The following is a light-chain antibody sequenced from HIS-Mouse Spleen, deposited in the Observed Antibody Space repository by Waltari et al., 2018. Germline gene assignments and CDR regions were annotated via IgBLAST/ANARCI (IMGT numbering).Light chain of an antibody. V-gene: IGLV3-19*01. CDR1: SLRSYY. CDR3: NSRDSSGNHVV. J-gene: IGLJ2*01. Sequence: SSELTQDPAVSVALGQSVRITCQGDSLRSYYASWYQQIPGQAPVLVIYGKNNRPSGIPDRFSGSSSGNTASLTITGAQAEDEADYYCNSRDSSGNHVVFGGGTKLTVL. CDR2: GKN.